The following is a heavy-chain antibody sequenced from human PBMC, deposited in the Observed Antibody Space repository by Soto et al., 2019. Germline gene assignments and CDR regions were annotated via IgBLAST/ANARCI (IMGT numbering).Heavy chain of an antibody. J-gene: IGHJ3*02. V-gene: IGHV3-48*01. CDR1: GFTSSSYS. Sequence: EVHLVESGGELVQPGGSLRLSCVASGFTSSSYSMNWVRQVPGKGLEWVSYIRGVSDVIYYADSVKGRFTISRDNAKNSLYLQMNSLRAEDTAVYYCVRDHIYAFGMWGQGTMVTVSS. D-gene: IGHD2-21*01. CDR2: IRGVSDVI. CDR3: VRDHIYAFGM.